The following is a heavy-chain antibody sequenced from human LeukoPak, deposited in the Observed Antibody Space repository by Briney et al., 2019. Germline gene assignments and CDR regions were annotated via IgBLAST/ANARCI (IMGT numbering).Heavy chain of an antibody. J-gene: IGHJ4*02. D-gene: IGHD6-13*01. CDR2: ISSSSSYI. Sequence: PGGSLRLSCAASGFTFSSYSMNWVRQAPGKGLEWVSSISSSSSYIYYADSVKGRFTISRDNAKNSLYLQMNSLRAEDTAVYYCARAIPPYAAAADYWGQGTLVTVSS. CDR3: ARAIPPYAAAADY. V-gene: IGHV3-21*01. CDR1: GFTFSSYS.